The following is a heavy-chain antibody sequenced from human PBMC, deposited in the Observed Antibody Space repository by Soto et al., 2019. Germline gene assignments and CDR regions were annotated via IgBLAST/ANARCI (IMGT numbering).Heavy chain of an antibody. V-gene: IGHV3-74*01. Sequence: EVHLVESGGGLVQPGGSLRLSCEASGFTFSSHWMFWVRQAPGKGPVWVSRINIDGTSTDYADSVNGRFTISRDNARNTLFLQMNSLRAEDTAVYYCTRLAYETPADYWGQGTLVTVSS. CDR2: INIDGTST. J-gene: IGHJ4*02. CDR1: GFTFSSHW. CDR3: TRLAYETPADY. D-gene: IGHD3-22*01.